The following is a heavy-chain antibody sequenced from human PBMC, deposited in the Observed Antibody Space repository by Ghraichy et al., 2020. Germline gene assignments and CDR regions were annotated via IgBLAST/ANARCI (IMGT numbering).Heavy chain of an antibody. J-gene: IGHJ3*02. D-gene: IGHD3-22*01. CDR2: IYYSGST. Sequence: SETLSLTCTVSGGSISSYYWSWIRQPPGKGLEWIGYIYYSGSTNYNPSLKSRVTISVDTSKNQFSLKLSSVTAADTAVYYCARGGVVVMGAFDIWGQGTMVTVSS. CDR3: ARGGVVVMGAFDI. CDR1: GGSISSYY. V-gene: IGHV4-59*01.